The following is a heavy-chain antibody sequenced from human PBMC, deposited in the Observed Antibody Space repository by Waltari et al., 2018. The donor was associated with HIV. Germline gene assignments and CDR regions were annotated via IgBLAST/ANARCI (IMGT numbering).Heavy chain of an antibody. CDR2: IYTGDSDT. Sequence: EVQLVQPGAELKKPGESLKISCKSFGYSFSSYWIAWVRQVPGKGLEWMGTIYTGDSDTRCGPSFQGQVTISVDKAANVDYLQWTTLKASDSALYYCARGYYGYSPLWYLDLWGRGTLVTVSS. V-gene: IGHV5-51*03. J-gene: IGHJ2*01. CDR3: ARGYYGYSPLWYLDL. CDR1: GYSFSSYW. D-gene: IGHD3-3*01.